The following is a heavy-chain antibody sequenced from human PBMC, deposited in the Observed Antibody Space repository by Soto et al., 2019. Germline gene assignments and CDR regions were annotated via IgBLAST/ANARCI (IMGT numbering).Heavy chain of an antibody. Sequence: ASVKVSCKASGYTFTSYDINWVRQASGQGLEWMGWMNPNSGNTGYAQKFQGRVTITADKSTSTAYMELSSLRSEDTAVYYCARDDVLMVYANPNGGGNYYYGMDVWGQGTTVTVSS. CDR2: MNPNSGNT. D-gene: IGHD2-8*01. CDR1: GYTFTSYD. CDR3: ARDDVLMVYANPNGGGNYYYGMDV. V-gene: IGHV1-8*01. J-gene: IGHJ6*02.